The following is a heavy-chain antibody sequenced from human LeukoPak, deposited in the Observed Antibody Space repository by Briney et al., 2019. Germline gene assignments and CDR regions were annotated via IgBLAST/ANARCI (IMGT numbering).Heavy chain of an antibody. CDR3: ARPRRYDSSGFDY. Sequence: GGSLRLSCAASGLTFSSHWMHWVRQAPGKGLVWVSRITNDGSSTTYADSVKGRFTISRDNSKNTLYLQMNSLRAEDTAVYYCARPRRYDSSGFDYWGQGTLVTVSS. CDR2: ITNDGSST. D-gene: IGHD3-22*01. CDR1: GLTFSSHW. V-gene: IGHV3-74*01. J-gene: IGHJ4*02.